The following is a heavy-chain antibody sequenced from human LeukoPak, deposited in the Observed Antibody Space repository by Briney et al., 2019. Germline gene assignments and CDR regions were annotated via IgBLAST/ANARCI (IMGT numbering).Heavy chain of an antibody. D-gene: IGHD1/OR15-1a*01. CDR3: AKGSKSRSEQYYYYYYMDV. V-gene: IGHV3-23*01. Sequence: GSLRLSCVASGFTFNYYAMSWVRQAPGKGLEWVAGLSSSGDNTYYADSVKGRFTISGDNSRNTLYLQMSSLRADDTAVYYCAKGSKSRSEQYYYYYYMDVWGKGTTITVSS. CDR1: GFTFNYYA. CDR2: LSSSGDNT. J-gene: IGHJ6*03.